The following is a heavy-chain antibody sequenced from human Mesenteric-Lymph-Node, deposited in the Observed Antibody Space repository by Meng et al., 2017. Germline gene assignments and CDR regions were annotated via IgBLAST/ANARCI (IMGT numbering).Heavy chain of an antibody. CDR3: ARRRGGSGRDC. CDR2: IYHSGST. V-gene: IGHV4-31*03. J-gene: IGHJ4*02. Sequence: QLRLQESGPGRVKPPPTLSLPCTVSGGSVSSGGYYWTWIRQHPGKGLEWIGAIYHSGSTSYNPSLQSRVTMFVDTSKNQFSLMLTSVTATDTAVYYCARRRGGSGRDCWGQGTLVTVSS. CDR1: GGSVSSGGYY. D-gene: IGHD3-10*01.